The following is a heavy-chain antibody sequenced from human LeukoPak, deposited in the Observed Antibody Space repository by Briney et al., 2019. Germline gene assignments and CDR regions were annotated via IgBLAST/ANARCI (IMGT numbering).Heavy chain of an antibody. V-gene: IGHV4-59*12. CDR2: IYYSGST. J-gene: IGHJ4*02. D-gene: IGHD1-26*01. CDR1: GGSISSYY. Sequence: SETLSLTCTVSGGSISSYYWSWIRQPPGKGLEWIGYIYYSGSTNYNPSLKSRVTISVDRSKNQFSLKLSSVTAADTAVYYCAKERGGVVAGASFDYWGQGTLVTVSS. CDR3: AKERGGVVAGASFDY.